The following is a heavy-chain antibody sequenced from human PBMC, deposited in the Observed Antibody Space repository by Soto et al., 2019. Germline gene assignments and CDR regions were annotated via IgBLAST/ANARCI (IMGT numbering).Heavy chain of an antibody. V-gene: IGHV1-18*01. CDR3: ARDIVVVPAALYFDY. CDR2: ISAYNGNT. CDR1: GYSFTSYG. D-gene: IGHD2-2*01. J-gene: IGHJ4*02. Sequence: XSLKVSCAASGYSFTSYGIIWVRQAPGQGLEWMGWISAYNGNTNYAQKLQCRVTMTTDTSTSTAYMELRSLRSDDTAVYYCARDIVVVPAALYFDYWGQGTLVTVSS.